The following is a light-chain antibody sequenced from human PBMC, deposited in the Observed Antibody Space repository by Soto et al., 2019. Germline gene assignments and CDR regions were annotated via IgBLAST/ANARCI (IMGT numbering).Light chain of an antibody. Sequence: QSVLTQPASVSGSTGQSITISCTGTSSDVGGYNYVSWYQQHPGKAPRLMIYDVSNRPSGVSNRFSASKSGNTASLTISGLQAEDEADYYCSSYTSSSTLLFGGGTKLTVL. J-gene: IGLJ2*01. CDR1: SSDVGGYNY. CDR2: DVS. CDR3: SSYTSSSTLL. V-gene: IGLV2-14*01.